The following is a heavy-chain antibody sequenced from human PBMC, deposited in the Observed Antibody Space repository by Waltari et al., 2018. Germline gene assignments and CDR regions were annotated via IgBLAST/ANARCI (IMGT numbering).Heavy chain of an antibody. J-gene: IGHJ6*03. V-gene: IGHV3-23*04. Sequence: EVQLVESGGGLVQPGGSLRLSCAASGFTFSSYAMSWVRQAPGKGREWVSAISGSGGSTYYADSVKGRFTISRDNSKNTLYLQMNSLRAEDTAVYYCAKGGYCSGGSCAPTSYYYYMDVWGKGTTVTVSS. CDR3: AKGGYCSGGSCAPTSYYYYMDV. CDR1: GFTFSSYA. CDR2: ISGSGGST. D-gene: IGHD2-15*01.